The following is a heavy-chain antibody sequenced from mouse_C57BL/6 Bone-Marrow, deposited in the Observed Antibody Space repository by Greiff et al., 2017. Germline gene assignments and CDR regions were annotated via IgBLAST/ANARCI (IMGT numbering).Heavy chain of an antibody. Sequence: EVQLVESGGGLVQPKGSLKLSCAASGFSFNTYAMNWVRQAPGKGLEWVARIRSKSNNYATYYADSVKDRFTISRDDSESMLYLQMNNLKTEDTAMYYCVRGYYGSSAWFAYGGQEALVTVSA. CDR1: GFSFNTYA. D-gene: IGHD1-1*01. CDR3: VRGYYGSSAWFAY. V-gene: IGHV10-1*01. CDR2: IRSKSNNYAT. J-gene: IGHJ3*01.